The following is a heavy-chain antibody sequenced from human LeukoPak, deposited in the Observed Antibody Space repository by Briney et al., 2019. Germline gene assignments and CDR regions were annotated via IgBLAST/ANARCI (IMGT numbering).Heavy chain of an antibody. V-gene: IGHV4-4*07. CDR3: ARGRADDFWSGYSEPFDY. Sequence: SETLSLTCTVSGGSISSYYWSWIRQPAGKGLEWIGRIYTSGSTNYNPSLKSRVTMSVDTSKNQFSLKLSSVTAADTAVYYCARGRADDFWSGYSEPFDYWGQGTLVTVSS. CDR1: GGSISSYY. D-gene: IGHD3-3*01. J-gene: IGHJ4*02. CDR2: IYTSGST.